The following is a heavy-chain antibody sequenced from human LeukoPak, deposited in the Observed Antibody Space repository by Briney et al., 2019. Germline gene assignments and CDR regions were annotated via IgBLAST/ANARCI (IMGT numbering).Heavy chain of an antibody. J-gene: IGHJ4*02. Sequence: ASVKVSCKASGGTFSSYAISWVRQAPGQGLEWMGGIIPIFGTANYAQKFQGRVTITADESTSTAYMELSSLRSEDTAVYYCARLGGCSGGSCYPHPIDYWGQGTLVTVSS. D-gene: IGHD2-15*01. CDR2: IIPIFGTA. CDR1: GGTFSSYA. V-gene: IGHV1-69*13. CDR3: ARLGGCSGGSCYPHPIDY.